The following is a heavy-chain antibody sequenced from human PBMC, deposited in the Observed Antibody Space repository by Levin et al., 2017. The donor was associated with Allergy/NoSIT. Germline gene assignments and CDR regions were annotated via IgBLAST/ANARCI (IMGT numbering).Heavy chain of an antibody. D-gene: IGHD1-14*01. CDR3: ARDRVTLNGWFDP. V-gene: IGHV1-69*13. Sequence: GASVKVSCKASGGTFSSYAISWVRQAPGQGLEWMGGIIPIFGTANYAQKFQGRVTITADESTSTAYMELSSLRSEDTAVYYCARDRVTLNGWFDPWGQGTLVTVSS. CDR2: IIPIFGTA. CDR1: GGTFSSYA. J-gene: IGHJ5*02.